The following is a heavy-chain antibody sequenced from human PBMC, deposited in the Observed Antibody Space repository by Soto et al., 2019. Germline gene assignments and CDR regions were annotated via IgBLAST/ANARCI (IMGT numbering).Heavy chain of an antibody. CDR3: AAGGGLPRYY. J-gene: IGHJ4*02. V-gene: IGHV4-59*12. CDR2: IYHSGST. D-gene: IGHD5-12*01. Sequence: PSETLSLTCTVSGGSISSYYWSWIRQPPGKGLEWIGYIYHSGSTNYNPSLKSRVTISVDRSKNQFSLKLSSVTAADTAVYYCAAGGGLPRYYWGQGTLVTAPQ. CDR1: GGSISSYY.